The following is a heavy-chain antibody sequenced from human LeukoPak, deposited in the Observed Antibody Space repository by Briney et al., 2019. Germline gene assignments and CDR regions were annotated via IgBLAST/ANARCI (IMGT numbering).Heavy chain of an antibody. CDR3: ARVTVRKWLVYDDS. J-gene: IGHJ5*01. Sequence: PSETLSLTCTVSGGSISSYYWSWIRQPPGKGLEWIGYIYYSGSTNYNPSLKSRVTISVDTSKNQFSLKLSSVTAADTAVYYCARVTVRKWLVYDDSWGQGTLVTVSS. V-gene: IGHV4-59*01. D-gene: IGHD6-19*01. CDR2: IYYSGST. CDR1: GGSISSYY.